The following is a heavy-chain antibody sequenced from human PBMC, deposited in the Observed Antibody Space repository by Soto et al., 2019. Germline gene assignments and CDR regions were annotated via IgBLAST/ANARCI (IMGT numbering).Heavy chain of an antibody. CDR2: IIPIFGTA. V-gene: IGHV1-69*13. Sequence: SVKVSCKASGGTFSSYAISWVRQAPGQGLEWMGGIIPIFGTANYAQKFQGRVTITADESTSTAYMELSSLRSEDTAVYYCARDIGGSYYDILTGSYYYYGMDVWGQGTTVTVS. J-gene: IGHJ6*02. CDR3: ARDIGGSYYDILTGSYYYYGMDV. CDR1: GGTFSSYA. D-gene: IGHD3-9*01.